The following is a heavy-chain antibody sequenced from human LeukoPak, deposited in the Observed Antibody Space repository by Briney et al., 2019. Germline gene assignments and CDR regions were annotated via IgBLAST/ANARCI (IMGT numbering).Heavy chain of an antibody. V-gene: IGHV4-59*01. D-gene: IGHD6-19*01. CDR1: GGSISSYY. J-gene: IGHJ4*02. CDR3: ARVKRDSSGWYSFNFDY. Sequence: KPSETLSLTCTVSGGSISSYYWSWIRQPLGKGLEWIGYIYYSGSTNYNPSLKSRVTISVDTSKNQFSLKLSSVTAADTAVYYCARVKRDSSGWYSFNFDYWGQGTLVTVSS. CDR2: IYYSGST.